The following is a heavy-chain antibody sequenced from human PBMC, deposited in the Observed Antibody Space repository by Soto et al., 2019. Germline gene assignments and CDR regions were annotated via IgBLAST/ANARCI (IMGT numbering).Heavy chain of an antibody. CDR1: GGSFSGYI. D-gene: IGHD7-27*01. J-gene: IGHJ4*02. CDR2: INHSGSA. Sequence: PSETLSLTCDVYGGSFSGYIWTWIRQTPGKGLQWIGQINHSGSANYNPSLKSRVTISVHTSNSQFSLELSSVTAADTAVYYSAGVLITGGQYSGGCYYFDSWGQGTQVTASS. CDR3: AGVLITGGQYSGGCYYFDS. V-gene: IGHV4-34*01.